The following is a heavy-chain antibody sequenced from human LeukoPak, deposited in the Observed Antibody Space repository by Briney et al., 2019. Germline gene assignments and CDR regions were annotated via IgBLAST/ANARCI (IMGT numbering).Heavy chain of an antibody. V-gene: IGHV7-4-1*02. CDR1: GYTFTSYG. Sequence: ASVKVSCKASGYTFTSYGISWVRQAPGQGLEWMGWINTNTGNPTYAQGFTGRFVFSLDTSVSTAYLQISSLKAEDTAVYYCARDGCSGGSCPYYYYYYYMDVWGKGTTVTVSS. J-gene: IGHJ6*03. D-gene: IGHD2-15*01. CDR3: ARDGCSGGSCPYYYYYYYMDV. CDR2: INTNTGNP.